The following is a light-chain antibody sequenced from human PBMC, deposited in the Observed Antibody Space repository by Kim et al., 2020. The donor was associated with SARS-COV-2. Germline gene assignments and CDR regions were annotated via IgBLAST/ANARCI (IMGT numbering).Light chain of an antibody. V-gene: IGKV4-1*01. CDR3: QHYYTTPLT. Sequence: ATFNCKSSQSVLYSSNNKNYLSWYQQKPGQPPKLLISWASTRESGVPDRFSGSGSGTDFTLTINNLQAEDVAIYYCQHYYTTPLTFGGGSKVEIK. CDR2: WAS. CDR1: QSVLYSSNNKNY. J-gene: IGKJ4*01.